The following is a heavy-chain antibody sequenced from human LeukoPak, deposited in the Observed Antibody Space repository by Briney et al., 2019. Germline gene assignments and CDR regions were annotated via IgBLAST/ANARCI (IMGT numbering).Heavy chain of an antibody. CDR2: IIPILGIA. CDR1: GGTFSSYA. D-gene: IGHD6-19*01. J-gene: IGHJ5*02. V-gene: IGHV1-69*04. CDR3: ARQDYSSGWYGLISASWFDP. Sequence: ASVKVSCKASGGTFSSYAISRVRQAPGQGLEWMGRIIPILGIANYAQKFQGRVTITADKSTSTAYMELSSLRSEDTAVYYCARQDYSSGWYGLISASWFDPWGQGTLVTVSS.